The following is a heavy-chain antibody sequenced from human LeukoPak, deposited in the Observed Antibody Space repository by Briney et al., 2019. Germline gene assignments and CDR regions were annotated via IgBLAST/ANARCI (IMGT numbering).Heavy chain of an antibody. J-gene: IGHJ4*02. CDR2: IRTDGGST. Sequence: GGSLRLSCAASGFRFGNYWIHWVRQAPAKGLVWVSRIRTDGGSTAYADFVKGRFTISRDNAKNTVYLQMNSLRADDTAVYYCARDMETGGRAFDSWGQGTLVTVSS. CDR3: ARDMETGGRAFDS. D-gene: IGHD2-8*02. CDR1: GFRFGNYW. V-gene: IGHV3-74*01.